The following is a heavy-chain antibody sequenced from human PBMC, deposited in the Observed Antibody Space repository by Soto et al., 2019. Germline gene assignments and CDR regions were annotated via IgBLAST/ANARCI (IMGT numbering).Heavy chain of an antibody. Sequence: SETLSLTCAVPGGSVSGAGYSWSWIRQPPGGGLDWIGYIYHSGTTYCNPSLKTRLTMSLDRSNNKFSLTLNSVTAADTALYFCARAQFYSGSGNYNNLMFDAWGKGTQVTVSS. D-gene: IGHD3-10*01. CDR3: ARAQFYSGSGNYNNLMFDA. V-gene: IGHV4-30-2*01. CDR2: IYHSGTT. J-gene: IGHJ5*02. CDR1: GGSVSGAGYS.